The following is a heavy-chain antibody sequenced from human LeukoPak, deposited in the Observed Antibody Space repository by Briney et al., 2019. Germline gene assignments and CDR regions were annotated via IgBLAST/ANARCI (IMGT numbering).Heavy chain of an antibody. J-gene: IGHJ4*02. Sequence: GGSLRLSCAASGFTFDDYAMHWVRQAPGKGLEWVSGISWNSGSIAYADSVKGRFTISRDNAKNSLYLQMNSLRAEDTALYYCAKDIGRISVAVGYWGQGTLVTVSS. CDR3: AKDIGRISVAVGY. V-gene: IGHV3-9*01. CDR2: ISWNSGSI. D-gene: IGHD6-19*01. CDR1: GFTFDDYA.